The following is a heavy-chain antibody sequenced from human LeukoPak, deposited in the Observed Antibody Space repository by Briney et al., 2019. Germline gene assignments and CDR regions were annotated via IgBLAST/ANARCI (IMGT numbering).Heavy chain of an antibody. Sequence: SETLSLTCTVSGGSISSYYWSWIRQPPGKGLEWIGNIYYSGSTNYNPSLKSRVTISVDTSKNQFSLKLSSVTAADTAVYYCARVAAGIGFFQHWGQGTLVTVSS. CDR1: GGSISSYY. V-gene: IGHV4-59*08. CDR2: IYYSGST. J-gene: IGHJ1*01. D-gene: IGHD6-13*01. CDR3: ARVAAGIGFFQH.